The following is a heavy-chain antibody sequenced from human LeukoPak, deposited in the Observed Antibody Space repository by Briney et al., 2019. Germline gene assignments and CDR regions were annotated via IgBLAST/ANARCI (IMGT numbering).Heavy chain of an antibody. CDR2: VSASSDI. D-gene: IGHD5-18*01. V-gene: IGHV3-48*02. Sequence: GGSLRLSCAASGFTFSSYTMNWVRQAPGKGLQWVSTVSASSDIHYSDSVKGRFTISRDNARNSLYLQMNGLRDEGTAVYYCARDALHTAHFDYWGQGTLVTVSS. J-gene: IGHJ4*02. CDR1: GFTFSSYT. CDR3: ARDALHTAHFDY.